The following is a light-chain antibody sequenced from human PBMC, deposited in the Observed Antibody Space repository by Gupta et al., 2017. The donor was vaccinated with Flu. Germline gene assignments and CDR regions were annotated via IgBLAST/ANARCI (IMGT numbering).Light chain of an antibody. CDR1: QSVDTY. CDR2: DAS. V-gene: IGKV3-11*01. J-gene: IGKJ2*01. Sequence: EIVLTQTPATLSLSPGETATLSCRASQSVDTYLAWYQQKPGQTPRLLIHDASNRATGIPARFSGSGSGIDFTLTISSREPEDFAVYYCQKRSNWPPYTFGQGTKLEI. CDR3: QKRSNWPPYT.